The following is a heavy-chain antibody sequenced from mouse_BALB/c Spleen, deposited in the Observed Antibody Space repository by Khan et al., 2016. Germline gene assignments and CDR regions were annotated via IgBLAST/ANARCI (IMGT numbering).Heavy chain of an antibody. CDR1: GYTFTTYW. D-gene: IGHD2-4*01. Sequence: QVQLQQSGAELARPGASVKLSCKASGYTFTTYWMQWVKQRPGQGLEWIGAIYPGDGDTRYTQKFKGKATLTADKSSSTAYMQLSSLASEDSAVYYCARGNSYYDYDYWGQGTTLTGSS. CDR3: ARGNSYYDYDY. V-gene: IGHV1-87*01. CDR2: IYPGDGDT. J-gene: IGHJ2*01.